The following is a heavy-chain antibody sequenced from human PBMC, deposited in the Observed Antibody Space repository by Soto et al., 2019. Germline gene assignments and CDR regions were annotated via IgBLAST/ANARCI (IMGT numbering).Heavy chain of an antibody. V-gene: IGHV3-7*01. CDR3: ARDGLWWSRTASFFDY. Sequence: PVGSLRLSCAASGFTFSSYWMSWVRQAPGKGLEWVANIKQDGSEKYYVDSVKGRFTISRDNAKNSLYLQMNSLRAEDTAVYYCARDGLWWSRTASFFDYWGQGTLVTVSS. J-gene: IGHJ4*02. CDR1: GFTFSSYW. D-gene: IGHD3-10*01. CDR2: IKQDGSEK.